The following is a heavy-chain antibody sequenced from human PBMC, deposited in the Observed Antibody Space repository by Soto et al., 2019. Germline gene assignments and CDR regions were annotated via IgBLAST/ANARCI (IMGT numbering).Heavy chain of an antibody. J-gene: IGHJ3*02. CDR2: IIPIFGTA. V-gene: IGHV1-69*06. D-gene: IGHD5-18*01. CDR3: ARGPGYSYGPHAFDI. CDR1: GYTFTSYG. Sequence: SVKVSCKASGYTFTSYGISWVRQAPGQGLEWMGGIIPIFGTANYAQKFQGRVTITADKSTSTAYMELSSLRSEDTAVYYCARGPGYSYGPHAFDIWGQGTMVTVSS.